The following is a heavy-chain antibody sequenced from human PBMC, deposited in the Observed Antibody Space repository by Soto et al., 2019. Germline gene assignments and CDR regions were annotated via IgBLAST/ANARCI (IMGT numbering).Heavy chain of an antibody. J-gene: IGHJ4*02. CDR3: AKAPGWAAAELFDY. V-gene: IGHV3-9*01. CDR2: ISWNSGSI. Sequence: EVQLVESGGGLVQPGRSLRLSCAASGFTFDDYAMHWVRQAPGKGLEWVSGISWNSGSIGYADSVKGRFTISRDNAKNSLYLQMNSLRAEDTALYYCAKAPGWAAAELFDYWGQGTLVTVSS. CDR1: GFTFDDYA. D-gene: IGHD6-13*01.